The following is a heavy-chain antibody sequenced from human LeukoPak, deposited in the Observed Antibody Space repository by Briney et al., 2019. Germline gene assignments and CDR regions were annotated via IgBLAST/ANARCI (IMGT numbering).Heavy chain of an antibody. Sequence: PGRSLRLSCTTSGFNFGVNAMSWVRQAPGKGLEWVGLIRTKAYGVTLAYAASVKGRFIISRDDSQSIAYLQMNSLTIEDTAVYYCTRESRPEGYSDYWGQGTLVTVSS. CDR2: IRTKAYGVTL. J-gene: IGHJ4*02. V-gene: IGHV3-49*04. CDR1: GFNFGVNA. CDR3: TRESRPEGYSDY.